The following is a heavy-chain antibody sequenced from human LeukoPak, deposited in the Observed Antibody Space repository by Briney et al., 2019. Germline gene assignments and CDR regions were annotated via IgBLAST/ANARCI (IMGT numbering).Heavy chain of an antibody. CDR3: ARETSRTNFDY. V-gene: IGHV3-33*01. Sequence: GGSLRLSCAASGFPFSNNGMHWVRQAPGKGLEWVAVIWYDGSNKYYADSVKGRFTISRDNSRNTLYLQMNSLRAEDTAVYYCARETSRTNFDYWGQGTLVTVSS. J-gene: IGHJ4*02. CDR1: GFPFSNNG. CDR2: IWYDGSNK. D-gene: IGHD2-8*01.